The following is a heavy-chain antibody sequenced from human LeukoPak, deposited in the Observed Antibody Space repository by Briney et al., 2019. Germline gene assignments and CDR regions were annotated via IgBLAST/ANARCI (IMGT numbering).Heavy chain of an antibody. CDR1: GFTFSSYG. V-gene: IGHV3-30*02. J-gene: IGHJ3*02. Sequence: GGSLRLSCAASGFTFSSYGMHWVRQAPGKGLEWVAFMRYDGTNKYYADSVKGRFTISRDISKSTLYLQMHSLRAEDTAVYYCARVSAIAADAFDIWGQGTMVTVSS. CDR2: MRYDGTNK. D-gene: IGHD6-13*01. CDR3: ARVSAIAADAFDI.